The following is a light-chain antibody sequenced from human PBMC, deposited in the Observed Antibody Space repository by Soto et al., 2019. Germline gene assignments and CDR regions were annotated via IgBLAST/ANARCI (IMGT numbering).Light chain of an antibody. J-gene: IGKJ4*02. CDR3: QQRSNSPLT. CDR2: DAS. V-gene: IGKV3-11*01. CDR1: KSVSRY. Sequence: DIVLTQSPDTLSLSPGEIATLSCRTSKSVSRYLAWYQQKPGQAPRLLIYDASNRATGIPARFSGSGSGTDFTLTISSLELEDFAVYYCQQRSNSPLTFGGGTDV.